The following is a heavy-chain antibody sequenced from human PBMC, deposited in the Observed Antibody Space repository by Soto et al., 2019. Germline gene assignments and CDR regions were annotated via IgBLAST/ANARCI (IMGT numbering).Heavy chain of an antibody. D-gene: IGHD2-21*01. Sequence: VQLMESGGGLVQPGGSLRLSCASSGFTLSMSAVNWIRQPPGKGLEWIGYIYPGGNTYYSPSLKSRVTIALDTSKSLVSLRLNSVTAADTAVYYCARLVGVAISPWGQGTLVTVSS. CDR3: ARLVGVAISP. J-gene: IGHJ4*02. V-gene: IGHV4-4*09. CDR2: IYPGGNT. CDR1: GFTLSMSA.